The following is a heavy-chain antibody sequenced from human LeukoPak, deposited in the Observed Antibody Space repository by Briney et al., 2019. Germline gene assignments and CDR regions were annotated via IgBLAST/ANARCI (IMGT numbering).Heavy chain of an antibody. D-gene: IGHD3-10*01. CDR1: GGSISSSSYY. V-gene: IGHV4-39*01. Sequence: PSETLSLTCTVSGGSISSSSYYWGWIRQPPGKGLEWIGSIYYSGSTYYNPSLKSRVTISVDTSKNQFSLKLSSVTAADTAVCYCARHRPFVGFGESRTFTYYYYGMDVWGQGTTVTVSS. CDR2: IYYSGST. CDR3: ARHRPFVGFGESRTFTYYYYGMDV. J-gene: IGHJ6*02.